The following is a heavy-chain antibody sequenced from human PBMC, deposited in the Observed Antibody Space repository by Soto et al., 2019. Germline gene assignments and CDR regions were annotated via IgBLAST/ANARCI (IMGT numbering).Heavy chain of an antibody. Sequence: GGSLRLSCTAAGFTFADYTMNWVRQAPGKGLEWVSSISHESSYRYYVDSVKGRFTISRDNAKDSVILQMAGLRVDDTGVYFCAGGAADLTSPYGMDVWGRGTTVTVSS. V-gene: IGHV3-21*01. CDR3: AGGAADLTSPYGMDV. CDR2: ISHESSYR. J-gene: IGHJ6*02. D-gene: IGHD3-3*01. CDR1: GFTFADYT.